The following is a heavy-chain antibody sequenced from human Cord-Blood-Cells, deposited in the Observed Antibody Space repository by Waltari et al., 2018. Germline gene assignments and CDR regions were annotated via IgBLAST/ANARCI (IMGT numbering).Heavy chain of an antibody. CDR3: ASNHHYDFWSGYYGGVSD. V-gene: IGHV4-38-2*01. J-gene: IGHJ4*02. D-gene: IGHD3-3*01. Sequence: QVQLQESGPGLVKPSETLSLTCAVSGYSISSGYYWGWIRQPPGKGLGWIGSIYHSGSTYTNPSLKSRFTISVDTSKNQFSLKLGSVTAADTAVYYCASNHHYDFWSGYYGGVSDWGQGTLVTVSS. CDR1: GYSISSGYY. CDR2: IYHSGST.